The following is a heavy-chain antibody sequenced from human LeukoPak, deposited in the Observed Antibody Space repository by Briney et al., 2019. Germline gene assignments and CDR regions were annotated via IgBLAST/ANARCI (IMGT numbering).Heavy chain of an antibody. Sequence: GGSLRLSCAASGFTFSSYAMSWVRQAPGKGLQWVSAISGSGGSTHYADSVKGRFTISRDNSKNTLCLQMNSLTAEDTDVYYCTKETVVVVAATPDAFDFWGQGTMVTVSS. CDR2: ISGSGGST. J-gene: IGHJ3*01. V-gene: IGHV3-23*01. CDR1: GFTFSSYA. CDR3: TKETVVVVAATPDAFDF. D-gene: IGHD2-15*01.